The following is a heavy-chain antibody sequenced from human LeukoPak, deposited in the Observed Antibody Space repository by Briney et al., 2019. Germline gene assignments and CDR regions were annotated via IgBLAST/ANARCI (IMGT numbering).Heavy chain of an antibody. J-gene: IGHJ5*02. V-gene: IGHV4-34*01. D-gene: IGHD6-13*01. CDR3: ARLGGIAAHPGDP. Sequence: SETLSLTCAVYGVSFSGYYWSWIRQPPGKGLEWIGEINHSGSTNYNPSLKSRVTISVDTSKNQFSLKLSSVTAADTAVYYCARLGGIAAHPGDPWGQGTLVTVSS. CDR1: GVSFSGYY. CDR2: INHSGST.